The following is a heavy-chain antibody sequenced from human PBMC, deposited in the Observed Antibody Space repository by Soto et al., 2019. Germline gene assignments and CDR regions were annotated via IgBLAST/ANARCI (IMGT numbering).Heavy chain of an antibody. CDR2: ISHLENT. CDR1: GASIPYGGYS. J-gene: IGHJ4*02. V-gene: IGHV4-30-2*01. D-gene: IGHD5-12*01. Sequence: SETMSLTCTFSGASIPYGGYSWSWLRQPAGKGLEWLGYISHLENTFYNPSFQSRLTLSIDRSKNQFSLKLAYKTAADTAVYYCARGGGYDPFDYWGQGTLVTVSS. CDR3: ARGGGYDPFDY.